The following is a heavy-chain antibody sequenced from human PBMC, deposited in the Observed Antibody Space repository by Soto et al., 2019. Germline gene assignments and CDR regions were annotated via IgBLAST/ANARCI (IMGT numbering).Heavy chain of an antibody. CDR2: INHSGST. CDR3: ARGSWAARFDQ. Sequence: QVHLQQWGAGLLKPSETLSLTCAVYGGSFYGGSFSGYYWSWIRQTPGKGLEWIGEINHSGSTNYNPSLKSRVTISIDTSKNQFSLKLSSVTAADTATYYCARGSWAARFDQWGQGTLVAISS. V-gene: IGHV4-34*02. CDR1: GGSFSGYY. D-gene: IGHD2-15*01. J-gene: IGHJ4*02.